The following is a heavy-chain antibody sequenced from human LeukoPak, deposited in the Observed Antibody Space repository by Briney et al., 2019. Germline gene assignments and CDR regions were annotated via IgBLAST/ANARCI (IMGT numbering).Heavy chain of an antibody. CDR2: ISGSGSNT. D-gene: IGHD2-2*01. J-gene: IGHJ4*02. Sequence: GGSLRLSCAASGFTFSSYAMSWVRQAPGKGLEWVSAISGSGSNTYYADSVKGRFTISRDNSKNTLYLQMNSLRAEDTAVYYCAKGGAIVVVPATYDYXGXGTLVTVSS. CDR3: AKGGAIVVVPATYDY. CDR1: GFTFSSYA. V-gene: IGHV3-23*01.